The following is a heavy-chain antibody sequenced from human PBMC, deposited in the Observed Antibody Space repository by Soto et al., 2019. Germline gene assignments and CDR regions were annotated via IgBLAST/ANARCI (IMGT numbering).Heavy chain of an antibody. CDR1: GFSFDSYW. Sequence: GGSLRLSCAASGFSFDSYWMHWVRQAPGKGPVWVSRIDYDGTTTNYADSVKGRFTISRDNAKNTLYLQMNTLRPEDTAVYYCTRGPRASSGGTGAYWGQGTQVTVSS. CDR3: TRGPRASSGGTGAY. J-gene: IGHJ4*02. V-gene: IGHV3-74*01. D-gene: IGHD2-2*01. CDR2: IDYDGTTT.